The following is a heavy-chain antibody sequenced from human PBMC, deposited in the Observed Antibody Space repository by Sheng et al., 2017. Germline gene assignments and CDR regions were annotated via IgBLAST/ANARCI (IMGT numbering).Heavy chain of an antibody. D-gene: IGHD5-18*01. CDR2: IYYSGST. CDR1: GGSISSYY. V-gene: IGHV4-59*01. Sequence: QVQLQESGPGLVKPSETLSLTCTVSGGSISSYYWSWIRQPPGKGLEWIGYIYYSGSTNYNPSLKSRVTISVDTSKNQFSLKLRSVTAADTAVYYCARAPGYSYGFDLWGRGTLVTVSS. CDR3: ARAPGYSYGFDL. J-gene: IGHJ2*01.